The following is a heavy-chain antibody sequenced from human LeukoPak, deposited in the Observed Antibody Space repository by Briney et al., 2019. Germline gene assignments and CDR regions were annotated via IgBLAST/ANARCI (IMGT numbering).Heavy chain of an antibody. CDR3: ARSDFGVVTPHDF. CDR1: GFTFSSYS. D-gene: IGHD3-3*01. J-gene: IGHJ4*02. V-gene: IGHV3-48*02. Sequence: GGSLRLSCAASGFTFSSYSMNGVRQAPGKGREWVSYISSSSSTIYYADSVKGRFTISRDNAKNSLYLQMNSLRDENTAVYYCARSDFGVVTPHDFWRQGTLVSVSS. CDR2: ISSSSSTI.